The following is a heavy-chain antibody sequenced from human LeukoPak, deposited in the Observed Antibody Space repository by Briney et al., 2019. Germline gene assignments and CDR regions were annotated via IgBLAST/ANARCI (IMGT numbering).Heavy chain of an antibody. D-gene: IGHD3-9*01. V-gene: IGHV3-53*01. Sequence: GGSLRLSCAASGFIVSSNFMSWVRQAPGKGLEWVSVIYSGGDTYYADSVKGRFTISRDNSKNTLYLQMNSLRAEDTAVYYCARVSFEGGASHAFDIWGQGTLITVSS. J-gene: IGHJ3*02. CDR2: IYSGGDT. CDR1: GFIVSSNF. CDR3: ARVSFEGGASHAFDI.